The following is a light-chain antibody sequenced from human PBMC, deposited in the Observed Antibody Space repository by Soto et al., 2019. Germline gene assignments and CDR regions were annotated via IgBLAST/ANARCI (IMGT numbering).Light chain of an antibody. CDR1: HSISSS. CDR3: KQYNNWPPWT. Sequence: EIVLTQSAGTLSLLPGEGDNLXCRASHSISSSYVAWYHQKPGKVPRLLXXGASTRATGIHARLIGSGSGKEFTLNISSLQSEEFAVYYCKQYNNWPPWTFGQGTKVDIK. J-gene: IGKJ1*01. V-gene: IGKV3-15*01. CDR2: GAS.